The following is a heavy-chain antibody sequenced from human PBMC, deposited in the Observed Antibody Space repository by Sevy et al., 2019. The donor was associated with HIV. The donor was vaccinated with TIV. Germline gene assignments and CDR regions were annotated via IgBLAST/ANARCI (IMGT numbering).Heavy chain of an antibody. CDR3: ARDNVGGSYYVDI. D-gene: IGHD1-26*01. V-gene: IGHV1-69*13. J-gene: IGHJ3*02. CDR1: GGTFSSYA. CDR2: IIPIFGTA. Sequence: ASVKVSCKASGGTFSSYAISWVRQAPGQGLEWMGRIIPIFGTANYAQKFQGRVTITADESTSTAYMELSSLRSEDTAVYYCARDNVGGSYYVDIWGQGTMVTVSS.